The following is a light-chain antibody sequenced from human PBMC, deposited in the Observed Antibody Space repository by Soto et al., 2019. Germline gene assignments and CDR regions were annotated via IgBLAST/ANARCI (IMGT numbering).Light chain of an antibody. V-gene: IGKV3-15*01. Sequence: EIVMTQSPATLSVSPGERATLSCRASQSVSSNLAWYQQKPGQAPRLLIYGASTRATGIPARFSGSGSGTEFTLTTSSLQSEDVAVYYWQQYNNWTGTFGQGTKLEIK. CDR1: QSVSSN. CDR3: QQYNNWTGT. CDR2: GAS. J-gene: IGKJ2*01.